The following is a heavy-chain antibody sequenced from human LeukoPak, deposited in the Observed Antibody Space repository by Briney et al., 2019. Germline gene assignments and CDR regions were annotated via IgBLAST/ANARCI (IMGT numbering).Heavy chain of an antibody. CDR2: IYSGGST. CDR1: GFTVSSDY. D-gene: IGHD6-19*01. J-gene: IGHJ5*02. CDR3: ARVSSGWYAATWFDP. Sequence: GALRLSCAASGFTVSSDYMSWVRQAPGKGLEWVSVIYSGGSTYYADSVKGRFTISRDNSKNTLYLQMNSLRAEDTAVYYCARVSSGWYAATWFDPWGQGTLVTVSS. V-gene: IGHV3-53*01.